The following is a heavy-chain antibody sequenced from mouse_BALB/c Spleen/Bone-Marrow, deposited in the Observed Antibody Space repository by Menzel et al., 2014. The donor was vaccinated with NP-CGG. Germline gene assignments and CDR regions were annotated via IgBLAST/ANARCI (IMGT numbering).Heavy chain of an antibody. V-gene: IGHV1S81*02. CDR1: GYTFTSYY. J-gene: IGHJ3*01. D-gene: IGHD3-1*01. CDR2: INPRYGGT. CDR3: TRGALGPFVY. Sequence: QVHVKQSGAELVKPGASVRLSGKASGYTFTSYYLYWVKQRPGHGLEGIEGINPRYGGTNFNEKFKTKATLTVDKSSSTAYIQLSSLTSEDSAVYYCTRGALGPFVYWGQGTLVTVSA.